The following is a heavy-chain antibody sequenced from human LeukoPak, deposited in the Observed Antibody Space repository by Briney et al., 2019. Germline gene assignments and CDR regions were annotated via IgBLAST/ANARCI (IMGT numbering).Heavy chain of an antibody. D-gene: IGHD5-12*01. CDR2: ISAYNGNT. CDR1: GYTFTSYD. CDR3: ARDYSGYDYFDY. J-gene: IGHJ4*02. V-gene: IGHV1-18*01. Sequence: GASVKVSCKASGYTFTSYDINWVRQATGQGLEWMGWISAYNGNTNYAQKLQGRVTMTTDTSTSTAYMELRSLRSDDTAVYYCARDYSGYDYFDYWGQGTLVTASS.